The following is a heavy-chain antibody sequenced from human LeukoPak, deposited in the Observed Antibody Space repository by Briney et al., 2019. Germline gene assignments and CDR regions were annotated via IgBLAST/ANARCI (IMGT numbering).Heavy chain of an antibody. CDR1: GYTFTSYY. J-gene: IGHJ6*03. CDR3: ARDHGSEWCSSTSCYWHYYYYMDV. D-gene: IGHD2-2*01. V-gene: IGHV1-46*01. CDR2: INPSGGST. Sequence: ASVKVSCKASGYTFTSYYMHWVRQAPGQGLEWMGIINPSGGSTSYAQKFQGRVTMTTDTSTSTAYMELRSLRSDDTAVYYCARDHGSEWCSSTSCYWHYYYYMDVWGKGTTVTVSS.